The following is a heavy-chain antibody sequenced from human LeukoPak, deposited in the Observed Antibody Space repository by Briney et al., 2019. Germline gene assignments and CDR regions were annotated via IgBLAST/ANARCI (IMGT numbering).Heavy chain of an antibody. D-gene: IGHD3-22*01. Sequence: SETLSLTCTVSGGSISSYYWSWIRQPAGKGLEWIGRIYTSGSTNYNPSLKSRVTMSVDTSKNQFSLKLSSVTAADTAVYYCARVEYYYDSSGYYYVYYFDYWGQGTLVTVSS. V-gene: IGHV4-4*07. CDR3: ARVEYYYDSSGYYYVYYFDY. CDR2: IYTSGST. CDR1: GGSISSYY. J-gene: IGHJ4*02.